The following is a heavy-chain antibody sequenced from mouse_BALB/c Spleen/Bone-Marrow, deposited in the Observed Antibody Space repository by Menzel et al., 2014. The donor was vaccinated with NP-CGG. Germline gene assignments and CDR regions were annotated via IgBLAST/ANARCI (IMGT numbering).Heavy chain of an antibody. D-gene: IGHD2-3*01. CDR1: GFTFTDYY. J-gene: IGHJ3*01. V-gene: IGHV7-3*02. Sequence: EVKLVESGGGLVQPGGSLRLSCATSGFTFTDYYMSWVRQPPGKALEWLGFIRNKPNGYTTEYSASVKGRFTISRDNSQSILYLQMNTLRAEDSATYYCARDEGLLRFAYGGQGTLVTVSA. CDR2: IRNKPNGYTT. CDR3: ARDEGLLRFAY.